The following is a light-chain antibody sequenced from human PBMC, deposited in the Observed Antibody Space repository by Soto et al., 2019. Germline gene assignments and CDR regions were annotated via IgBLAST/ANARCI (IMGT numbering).Light chain of an antibody. CDR3: MQTLQTTWT. J-gene: IGKJ1*01. V-gene: IGKV2-28*01. CDR1: QSLLHSNGYNY. Sequence: IVMTQSPLSLPVTPGEPASISCRSSQSLLHSNGYNYLDWYLQKAGQSPQLLIYLGSNRSSGVPDRFSGSGSGTDFTLKISRVEAEDVGFYYCMQTLQTTWTFGQGTKVEIK. CDR2: LGS.